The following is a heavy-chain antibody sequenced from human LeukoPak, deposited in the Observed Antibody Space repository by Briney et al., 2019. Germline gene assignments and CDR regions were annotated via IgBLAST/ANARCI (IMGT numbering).Heavy chain of an antibody. V-gene: IGHV3-33*01. CDR1: GFTFSSYA. J-gene: IGHJ4*02. CDR2: VWYDGVKK. Sequence: PGGSLRLSCAASGFTFSSYAMHWVRQAPGKGLEWVAVVWYDGVKKYYLDSVEGRFTVSRANSRNTLYLQMDSLIAEDTAVYFCATHALRHGDLYYFDYWGQGTSVIVSS. CDR3: ATHALRHGDLYYFDY. D-gene: IGHD3-3*01.